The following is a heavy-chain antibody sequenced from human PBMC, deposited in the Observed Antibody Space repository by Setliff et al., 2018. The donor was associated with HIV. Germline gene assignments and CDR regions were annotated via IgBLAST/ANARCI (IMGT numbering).Heavy chain of an antibody. CDR3: ARRGNRGMDV. D-gene: IGHD4-4*01. CDR1: GGSISSSSYH. V-gene: IGHV4-39*07. CDR2: IYHSGST. J-gene: IGHJ6*02. Sequence: SETLSLTCSVSGGSISSSSYHWGWIRQPPGKGLEWIGSIYHSGSTYYNPSLKSRVTISVDTSKNQFSLKLSSVTAADTAVYYCARRGNRGMDVWGQGTTVTVSS.